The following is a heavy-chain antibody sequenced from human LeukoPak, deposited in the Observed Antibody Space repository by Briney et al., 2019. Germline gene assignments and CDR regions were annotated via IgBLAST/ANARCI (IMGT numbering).Heavy chain of an antibody. D-gene: IGHD1-26*01. J-gene: IGHJ4*02. V-gene: IGHV3-7*01. CDR1: GFTFSSYW. CDR3: ARDKIVGATNFDY. Sequence: GGSLRLSCAASGFTFSSYWMSWVRQAPGKGLEWVANIKQDGSEKYYVDSVKGRFTISRDNAKNSLYLQMNSLRAEDTAVYYCARDKIVGATNFDYWGQGTLVTISS. CDR2: IKQDGSEK.